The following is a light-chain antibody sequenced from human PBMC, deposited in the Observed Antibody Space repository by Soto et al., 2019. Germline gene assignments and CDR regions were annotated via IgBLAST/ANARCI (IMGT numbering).Light chain of an antibody. Sequence: QSVLTQPASVSGSPGQSITISCTGTSNDVGDYNYVSWYQQHPGKAPKLIIYEVTNRPSGVSNRFSGSKSGNTASLTISGLQAEDEADYYCISYTTTTTPPLVFGGGTKLTVL. CDR1: SNDVGDYNY. V-gene: IGLV2-14*01. CDR2: EVT. CDR3: ISYTTTTTPPLV. J-gene: IGLJ2*01.